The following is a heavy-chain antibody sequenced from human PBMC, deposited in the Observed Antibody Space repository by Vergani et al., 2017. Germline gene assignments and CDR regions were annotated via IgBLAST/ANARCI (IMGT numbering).Heavy chain of an antibody. CDR3: VRDRGLCAGGRCYTEAWDY. CDR2: ISFDGTNE. CDR1: GFALNRHA. D-gene: IGHD2-2*02. V-gene: IGHV3-30-3*01. Sequence: QVQLVESGGGVVQRGTSLRLSCVVSGFALNRHAMYWVRQAPGKGLEWVVGISFDGTNEYYPDLVKGRFTISRDIAKNTLYLQVRSLRLEDTGVYHCVRDRGLCAGGRCYTEAWDYWGQGTPVTVSS. J-gene: IGHJ4*02.